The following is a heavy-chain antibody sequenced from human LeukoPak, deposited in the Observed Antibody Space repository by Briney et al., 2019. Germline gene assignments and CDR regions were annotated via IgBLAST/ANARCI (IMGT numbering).Heavy chain of an antibody. CDR2: ISSSGSTI. CDR1: GFTFSSYE. V-gene: IGHV3-48*03. J-gene: IGHJ5*02. D-gene: IGHD5-12*01. CDR3: ARGYSGYEPRAFDP. Sequence: PGGSLRLSCAASGFTFSSYEMNWVRQAPGKGLEWVSYISSSGSTIYYADSVKGRFTISRDNAKNSLYLQMNSLRAEDTAVYYCARGYSGYEPRAFDPWGQGTLVTVSS.